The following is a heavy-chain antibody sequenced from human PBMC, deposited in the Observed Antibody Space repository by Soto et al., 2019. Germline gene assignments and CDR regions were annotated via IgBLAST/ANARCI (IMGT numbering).Heavy chain of an antibody. Sequence: ASETLSLTCTVSGGSISSGDYYWSWIRQPPGKGLEWIGYIYYSGSTNYNPSLKSRVTISVDTSKNQFSLKLSSVTAADTAVYYCATHLTHDYGDYVDAFDIWGLGTMVTVSS. V-gene: IGHV4-61*08. CDR1: GGSISSGDYY. CDR2: IYYSGST. J-gene: IGHJ3*02. D-gene: IGHD4-17*01. CDR3: ATHLTHDYGDYVDAFDI.